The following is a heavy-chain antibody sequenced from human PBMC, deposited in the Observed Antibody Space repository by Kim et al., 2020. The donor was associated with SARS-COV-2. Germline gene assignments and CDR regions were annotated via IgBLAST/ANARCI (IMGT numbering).Heavy chain of an antibody. CDR3: ARGEVLLWFGEFVTYNWFDP. Sequence: ASVKVSCKASGYTFTGYYMHWVRQAPGQGLEWMGRINPNSGGTNYAQKFQGRVTMTRDTSISTAYMELSRLRSDDTAVYYCARGEVLLWFGEFVTYNWFDPWGQGTLVTVSS. D-gene: IGHD3-10*01. CDR1: GYTFTGYY. J-gene: IGHJ5*02. V-gene: IGHV1-2*06. CDR2: INPNSGGT.